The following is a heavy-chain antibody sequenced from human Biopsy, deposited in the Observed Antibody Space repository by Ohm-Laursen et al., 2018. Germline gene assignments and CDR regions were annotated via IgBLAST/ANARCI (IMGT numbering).Heavy chain of an antibody. CDR2: IYYRGNT. CDR1: GDSITSYF. CDR3: ARRLPLRGFAFDV. J-gene: IGHJ3*01. Sequence: SDTLSLTCTVSGDSITSYFWNWIRQAPGKGLEWIGNIYYRGNTNYSPSLKSRATISLDSSKNQFSLNLSSVTATDTAVYYCARRLPLRGFAFDVWGQGTVVTVSS. D-gene: IGHD3-10*01. V-gene: IGHV4-59*08.